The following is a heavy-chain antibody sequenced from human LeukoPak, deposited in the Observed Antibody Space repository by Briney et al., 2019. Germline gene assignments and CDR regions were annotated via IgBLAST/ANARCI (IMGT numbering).Heavy chain of an antibody. V-gene: IGHV3-9*01. Sequence: GRSLRLSCAASGFTFDDYAMHWVRQAPGKGLEWVSGISWNSGSIGYADSVKGRFTISRDNAKNSLYLQMNSLRAEDTALYYCAKGFGYSSSWYVSCFDYWGQGTLVTVSS. J-gene: IGHJ4*02. CDR1: GFTFDDYA. CDR3: AKGFGYSSSWYVSCFDY. CDR2: ISWNSGSI. D-gene: IGHD6-13*01.